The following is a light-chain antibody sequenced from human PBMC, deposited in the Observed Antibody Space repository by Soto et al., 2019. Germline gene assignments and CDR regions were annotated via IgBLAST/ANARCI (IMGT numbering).Light chain of an antibody. Sequence: QSALTQPRSVSGSPGQSVTISCTGTSSDVGGYNYVSWYQQHPGKAPKLMIYDVNKWPSGVPDRFSGSRSGTSASLAITGLQAEDEADYFCQSFDDSLSVVVFGGGTQLTVL. CDR2: DVN. CDR3: QSFDDSLSVVV. J-gene: IGLJ2*01. CDR1: SSDVGGYNY. V-gene: IGLV2-11*01.